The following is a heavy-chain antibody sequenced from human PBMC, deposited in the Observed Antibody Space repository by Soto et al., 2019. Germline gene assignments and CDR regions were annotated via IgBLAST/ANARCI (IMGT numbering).Heavy chain of an antibody. CDR2: ISPRDSDS. D-gene: IGHD3-10*01. CDR1: GYTFNNYW. J-gene: IGHJ4*02. Sequence: GESLKISCKASGYTFNNYWIAWVRQMAGKGLEWMGIISPRDSDSKYSPAFEGQVTFSVDKSIDTAYLQWTSLEASDTAIYFCARKFAPEFFDSWGQGTLVTVSS. V-gene: IGHV5-51*01. CDR3: ARKFAPEFFDS.